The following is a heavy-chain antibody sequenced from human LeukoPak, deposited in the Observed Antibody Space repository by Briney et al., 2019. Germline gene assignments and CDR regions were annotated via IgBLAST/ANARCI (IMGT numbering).Heavy chain of an antibody. CDR1: GYTFTGYY. CDR2: INPNSGGT. D-gene: IGHD3-22*01. Sequence: ASVKVSCKASGYTFTGYYMHWVRQAPGQGLEWMGWINPNSGGTNYAQKFQGRVTMTRDTSISTAYMELSRLRSDDTAVYYCAREGPDSSRYFDYWGQGTLVTVSS. J-gene: IGHJ4*02. V-gene: IGHV1-2*02. CDR3: AREGPDSSRYFDY.